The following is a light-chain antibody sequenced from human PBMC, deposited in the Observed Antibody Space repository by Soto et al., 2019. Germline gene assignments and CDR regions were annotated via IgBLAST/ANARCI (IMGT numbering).Light chain of an antibody. J-gene: IGKJ5*01. CDR2: DAY. Sequence: EAVLTPSPVTLSLSPGERATLSGRASQSFRGLLAWYQQKPGQAPRLLIYDAYNRATGIPPRFSGSGSGTDFTLTISSLEPEDSAVYYCQQRHMWPITFGQGTRLEI. CDR1: QSFRGL. CDR3: QQRHMWPIT. V-gene: IGKV3-11*01.